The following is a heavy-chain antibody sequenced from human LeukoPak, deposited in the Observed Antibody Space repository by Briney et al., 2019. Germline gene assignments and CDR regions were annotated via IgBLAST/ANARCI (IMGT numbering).Heavy chain of an antibody. Sequence: SETLSLTCAVSGYSISSGYYWGWIRQPPGKGLEWIGSIYHRGRTYYNPSLKSRVTISVDTSKNQFSLKLTSVTAADTAVYYCARAGTFCGGDCYPYNWFDPWGQGTLVTVSS. CDR1: GYSISSGYY. V-gene: IGHV4-38-2*01. J-gene: IGHJ5*02. CDR3: ARAGTFCGGDCYPYNWFDP. D-gene: IGHD2-21*01. CDR2: IYHRGRT.